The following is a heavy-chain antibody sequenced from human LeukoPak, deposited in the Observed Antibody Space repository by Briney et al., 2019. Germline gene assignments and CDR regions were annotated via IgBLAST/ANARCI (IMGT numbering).Heavy chain of an antibody. CDR3: ARDQLGDAVDI. Sequence: PSETLSLTCTVSGGSFSNYYWTWIRQPPGRGLEWIGYIFYRGDTNYNPSLKSQVTMSLDTSKNQFSLRLNSVTAADTAVYYCARDQLGDAVDIWGQGTMVTVSS. D-gene: IGHD3-16*01. V-gene: IGHV4-59*01. J-gene: IGHJ3*02. CDR2: IFYRGDT. CDR1: GGSFSNYY.